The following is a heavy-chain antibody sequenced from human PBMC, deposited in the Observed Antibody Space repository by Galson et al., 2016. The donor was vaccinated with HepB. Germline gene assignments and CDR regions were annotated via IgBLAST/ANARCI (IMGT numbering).Heavy chain of an antibody. CDR3: ARRVRWLADAFDV. Sequence: SETLSLTCGVSGGFIESNNYFWGWIRQPPGKGLEWIGNSYSSGTAYYNPSLKSRVTISVEKSKTQFSLNLTSVTAADTAVYYCARRVRWLADAFDVWGQGALVTVSS. CDR1: GGFIESNNYF. V-gene: IGHV4-39*01. J-gene: IGHJ4*02. CDR2: SYSSGTA. D-gene: IGHD6-19*01.